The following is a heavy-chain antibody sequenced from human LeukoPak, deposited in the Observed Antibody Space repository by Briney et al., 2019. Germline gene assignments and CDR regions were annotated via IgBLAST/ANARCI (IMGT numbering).Heavy chain of an antibody. J-gene: IGHJ2*01. CDR1: GFTFSDYY. CDR3: TREDNWYFDL. V-gene: IGHV3-11*05. Sequence: PGESLRLSCAASGFTFSDYYMTLIRQAPGKGLEWLSYINTGSTYTNYANSVKGRFTISRDNAENSLYLQLNSLRAEDTAVYYCTREDNWYFDLWGRGTLVTVSS. CDR2: INTGSTYT.